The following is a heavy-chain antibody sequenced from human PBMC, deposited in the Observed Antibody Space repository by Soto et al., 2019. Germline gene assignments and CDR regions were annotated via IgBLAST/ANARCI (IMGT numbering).Heavy chain of an antibody. D-gene: IGHD3-10*01. V-gene: IGHV4-59*01. Sequence: SETLSLTCTVSGGSISSYYWSWIRQPPGKGLEWIGYIYYSGSTNYNPSLKSRVTISVDTSKNQFSLKLSSVTAADTAVYYCARGAYYYGSGSYVWFDPWGQGTLVTVSS. J-gene: IGHJ5*02. CDR2: IYYSGST. CDR3: ARGAYYYGSGSYVWFDP. CDR1: GGSISSYY.